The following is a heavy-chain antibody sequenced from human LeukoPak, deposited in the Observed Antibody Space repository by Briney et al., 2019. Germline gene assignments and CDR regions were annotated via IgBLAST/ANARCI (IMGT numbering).Heavy chain of an antibody. J-gene: IGHJ4*02. CDR3: GRGRGLASLDY. CDR2: IWYDGSKK. V-gene: IGHV3-33*01. Sequence: PGGSLRLSCAASGFTFSSFGMHWVRQAPGKGLEWVAAIWYDGSKKYHADSVKGRFTISRDDSKNTLYLQMNSLRAEDAAVYYCGRGRGLASLDYWGQGTLVTVSS. CDR1: GFTFSSFG. D-gene: IGHD3/OR15-3a*01.